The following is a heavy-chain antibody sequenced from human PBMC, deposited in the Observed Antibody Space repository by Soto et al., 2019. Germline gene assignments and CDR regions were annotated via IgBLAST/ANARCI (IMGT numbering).Heavy chain of an antibody. CDR3: ASNIGSGYDFSVFDY. J-gene: IGHJ4*02. CDR1: GYTFTSYA. D-gene: IGHD5-12*01. Sequence: QVQLVQSGAEVKKPGASVKVSCKASGYTFTSYAMHWVRQAPGQRLEWMGWINAGNGNTKYSQKFQGRVTITRDTSASTAYMELSSLRSEDTAVYYCASNIGSGYDFSVFDYWGQGTLVTVSS. V-gene: IGHV1-3*01. CDR2: INAGNGNT.